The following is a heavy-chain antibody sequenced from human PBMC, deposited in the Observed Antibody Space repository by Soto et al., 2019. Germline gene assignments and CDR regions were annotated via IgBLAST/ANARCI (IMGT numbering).Heavy chain of an antibody. J-gene: IGHJ5*02. D-gene: IGHD5-12*01. Sequence: GGSLRLSCAASGFTFSSYAMSWVLQAPGKGLEWVSAISGSGGSTYYADSVKGRFTISRDNSKNTLYLQMNSLRAEDTAVYYCAKVLLRDGYNYVDWFDPWGQGTLVTVSS. CDR3: AKVLLRDGYNYVDWFDP. CDR2: ISGSGGST. CDR1: GFTFSSYA. V-gene: IGHV3-23*01.